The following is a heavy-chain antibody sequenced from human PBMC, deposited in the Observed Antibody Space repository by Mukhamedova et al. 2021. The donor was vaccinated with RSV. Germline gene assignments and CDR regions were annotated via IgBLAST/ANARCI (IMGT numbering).Heavy chain of an antibody. CDR3: ARDRGAYYDFWSGYLDRNWDYMDV. D-gene: IGHD3-3*01. Sequence: NPSLKSRVTISVDTSKNQFSLKLSSVTAADTAVYYCARDRGAYYDFWSGYLDRNWDYMDVWGQGTTVTVSS. J-gene: IGHJ6*03. V-gene: IGHV4-30-2*04.